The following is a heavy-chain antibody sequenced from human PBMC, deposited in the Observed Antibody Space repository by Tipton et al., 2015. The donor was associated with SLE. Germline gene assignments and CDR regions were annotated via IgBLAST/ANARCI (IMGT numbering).Heavy chain of an antibody. D-gene: IGHD1-26*01. Sequence: TLSLTCAVYGGSFSGYYWSWIRQPPGKGLEWIGYIYYSGSTNYNPSLKSRVTISVDTSKNQFSLKLSSVTAADTAVYYCARDAGVGATSYAFDIWGQGTMVTVSS. J-gene: IGHJ3*02. CDR1: GGSFSGYY. CDR3: ARDAGVGATSYAFDI. CDR2: IYYSGST. V-gene: IGHV4-59*01.